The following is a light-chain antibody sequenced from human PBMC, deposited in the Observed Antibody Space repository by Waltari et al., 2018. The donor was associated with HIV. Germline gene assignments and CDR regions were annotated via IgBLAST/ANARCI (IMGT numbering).Light chain of an antibody. Sequence: DIVMTQSPLSLPVTPGEPASISCRSSQSLLHSNGYNYLNWYLQKSGQSPQLLIYLGSNRASGVPDRFIGSGSGTDFTLKISRVEAEDVGLYYCMQALQTPVTFGQGTKVEIK. CDR1: QSLLHSNGYNY. CDR3: MQALQTPVT. V-gene: IGKV2-28*01. CDR2: LGS. J-gene: IGKJ1*01.